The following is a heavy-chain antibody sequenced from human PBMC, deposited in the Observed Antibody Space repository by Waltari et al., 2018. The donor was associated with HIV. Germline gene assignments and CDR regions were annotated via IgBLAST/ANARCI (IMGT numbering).Heavy chain of an antibody. CDR1: GYSFTCSW. D-gene: IGHD3-10*01. CDR3: ARHKDYSMVRGVTTPLGGMDV. Sequence: QLVPSGASVKKPGESLTISFKVSGYSFTCSWTRWVRHLPGKGLEGMGIIYPRDADTRYSPSFQGKVTISSDKSISTAYLQWSSLKASDTAMYYCARHKDYSMVRGVTTPLGGMDVWGQGTTVTVSS. J-gene: IGHJ6*02. CDR2: IYPRDADT. V-gene: IGHV5-51*01.